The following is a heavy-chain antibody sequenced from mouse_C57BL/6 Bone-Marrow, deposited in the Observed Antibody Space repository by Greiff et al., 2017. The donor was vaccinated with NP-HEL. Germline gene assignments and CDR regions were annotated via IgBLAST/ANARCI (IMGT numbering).Heavy chain of an antibody. Sequence: EVKLMESGGGLVQPGGSMKLSCAASGFTFSDAWMDWVRQSPEKGLEWVAEIRNKANNHATYYAESVKGRFTISRDDSKSSVYLQMNSLRAEDTGIYYGTRGGNSGFFDYWGQGTTLTVSS. V-gene: IGHV6-6*01. CDR2: IRNKANNHAT. CDR3: TRGGNSGFFDY. D-gene: IGHD2-1*01. J-gene: IGHJ2*01. CDR1: GFTFSDAW.